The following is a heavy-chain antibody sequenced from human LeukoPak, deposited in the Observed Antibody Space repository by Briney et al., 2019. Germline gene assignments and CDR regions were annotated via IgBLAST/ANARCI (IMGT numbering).Heavy chain of an antibody. CDR1: GYTFTNYD. V-gene: IGHV1-8*01. CDR2: MNPNSGNT. CDR3: ASGLSRARLGAIVVVWIGHDAFYI. D-gene: IGHD3-22*01. J-gene: IGHJ3*02. Sequence: GASVKVSCKASGYTFTNYDISWVRQAAGQGLEWMGWMNPNSGNTGYAQKFQGRVTMTRNTSISTAYMELSRLRSEDTAVYDCASGLSRARLGAIVVVWIGHDAFYIWGQGTMVTVSS.